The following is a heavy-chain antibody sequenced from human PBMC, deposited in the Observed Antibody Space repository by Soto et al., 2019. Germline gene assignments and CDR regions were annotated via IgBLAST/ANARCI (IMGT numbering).Heavy chain of an antibody. CDR3: ARAPRGYDFWSGYYNPAFDI. J-gene: IGHJ3*02. V-gene: IGHV1-18*01. CDR1: GYTFTSYG. CDR2: ISAYNGNT. D-gene: IGHD3-3*01. Sequence: QVQLVQSGAEVKKPGASVKVSCKASGYTFTSYGISWVRQAPGQGLEWMGWISAYNGNTNYAQKLQGRVTMTPDTSTSTAYMELRSLRSDDTAVYYCARAPRGYDFWSGYYNPAFDIWGQGTMVTVSS.